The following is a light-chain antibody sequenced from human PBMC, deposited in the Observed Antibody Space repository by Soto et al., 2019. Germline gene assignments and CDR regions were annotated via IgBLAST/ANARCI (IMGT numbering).Light chain of an antibody. Sequence: EVVMTQSPATLSVSPGKGATLSCRASQSIRSTLASDQQKPGQAPRLLIHGASTRATGLPTRFSVSPSGTGFPPPLSSLQYEAFADYYCQHYNHWSRPLGPGTRADIK. CDR2: GAS. J-gene: IGKJ3*01. V-gene: IGKV3-15*01. CDR3: QHYNHWSRP. CDR1: QSIRST.